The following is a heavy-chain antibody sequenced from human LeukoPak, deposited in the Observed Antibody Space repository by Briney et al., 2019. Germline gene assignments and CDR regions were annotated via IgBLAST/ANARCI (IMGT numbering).Heavy chain of an antibody. Sequence: PGGSLRLSCAASGFTFSNYWMSWVRQAPGKGLEWVANIKKDGSEKYYVDSVRGRFTISRDNAENSLHLQMISLRAEDTAVYYCVRDGGRYSYAFDWGQGTMVIVSS. J-gene: IGHJ3*01. V-gene: IGHV3-7*01. CDR1: GFTFSNYW. CDR2: IKKDGSEK. D-gene: IGHD5-18*01. CDR3: VRDGGRYSYAFD.